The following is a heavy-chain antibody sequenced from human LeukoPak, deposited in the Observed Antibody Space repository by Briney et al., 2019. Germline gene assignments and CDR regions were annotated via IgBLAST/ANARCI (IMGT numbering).Heavy chain of an antibody. V-gene: IGHV4-4*07. J-gene: IGHJ5*02. CDR2: IYTSGST. D-gene: IGHD6-19*01. CDR1: GGSISSYY. Sequence: SETLSLTCTVSGGSISSYYWSWIRQPAGKGLEWIGRIYTSGSTNYNPSLKSRVTMSVDTSKNQFSLKLSSVTAADTAVYYRARDRYSSGWYFWFDPWGQGTLVTVSS. CDR3: ARDRYSSGWYFWFDP.